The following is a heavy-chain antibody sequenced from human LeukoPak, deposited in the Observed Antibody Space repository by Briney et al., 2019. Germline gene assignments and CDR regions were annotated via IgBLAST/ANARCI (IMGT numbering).Heavy chain of an antibody. CDR2: INPNSGGT. CDR1: GYTFTDYY. D-gene: IGHD6-19*01. V-gene: IGHV1-2*02. Sequence: GASVKVSCKASGYTFTDYYMHWVRQAPGQGLEWMGWINPNSGGTNYAQKFQGRVTMTRDTSIGTVYMELSRLRSDDTAVFYCARGSTRDSSGWYGPGKWFDPWGQGTLVTVSS. J-gene: IGHJ5*02. CDR3: ARGSTRDSSGWYGPGKWFDP.